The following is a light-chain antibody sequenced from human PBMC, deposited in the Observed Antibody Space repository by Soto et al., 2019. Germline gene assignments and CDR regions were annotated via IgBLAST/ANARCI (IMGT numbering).Light chain of an antibody. Sequence: IVMTQSPATLSVSPGEGVTLSCSASQIIRSHLAWYQQKPGQPPRLLIYGASTRAGGIPARFSGSGFGTEFTLTISSLQSEDFAVYYCQQYKNWPLFGPGTRLEIK. CDR3: QQYKNWPL. CDR1: QIIRSH. CDR2: GAS. V-gene: IGKV3-15*01. J-gene: IGKJ5*01.